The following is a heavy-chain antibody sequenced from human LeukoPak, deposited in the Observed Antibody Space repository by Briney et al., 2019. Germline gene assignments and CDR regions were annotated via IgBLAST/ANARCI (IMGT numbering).Heavy chain of an antibody. Sequence: PGGSLRLSCTASGFTFGDYAMGWVRQAPGKGLEWVGFIRSKAYGGTTEYAASVKGRFTISRDDSKSIAYLQMNSLKTEDTAVYYCTRGPDYYYYYGMDVWGKGTTVTVSS. J-gene: IGHJ6*04. V-gene: IGHV3-49*04. CDR3: TRGPDYYYYYGMDV. CDR2: IRSKAYGGTT. CDR1: GFTFGDYA.